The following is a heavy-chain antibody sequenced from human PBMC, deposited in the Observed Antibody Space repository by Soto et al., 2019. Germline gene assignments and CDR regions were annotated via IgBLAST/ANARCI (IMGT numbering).Heavy chain of an antibody. J-gene: IGHJ6*03. D-gene: IGHD6-6*01. CDR3: ARPFQGIAARLQYYYYMDV. CDR1: GYTFTSYD. V-gene: IGHV1-8*01. CDR2: MNPNSGNT. Sequence: ASVKVSCKASGYTFTSYDINWVRQATGQGLEWMGWMNPNSGNTGYAQKFQGRVTMTRNTSISTAYMELSSLRSEDTAVYYCARPFQGIAARLQYYYYMDVWGKGTTVTVSS.